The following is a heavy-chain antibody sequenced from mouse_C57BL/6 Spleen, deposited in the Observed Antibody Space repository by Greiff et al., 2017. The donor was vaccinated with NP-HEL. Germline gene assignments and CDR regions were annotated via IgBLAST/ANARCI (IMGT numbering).Heavy chain of an antibody. Sequence: VKVVESGPELVKPGASVKISCKASGYAFSSSWMNWVKQRPGKGLEWIGRIYPGDGDTNYNGKFKGKATLTADKSSSTAYMQLSSLTSEDSAVYFCAGDSSGAWFAYWGQGTLVTVSA. CDR1: GYAFSSSW. CDR2: IYPGDGDT. J-gene: IGHJ3*01. V-gene: IGHV1-82*01. D-gene: IGHD3-2*02. CDR3: AGDSSGAWFAY.